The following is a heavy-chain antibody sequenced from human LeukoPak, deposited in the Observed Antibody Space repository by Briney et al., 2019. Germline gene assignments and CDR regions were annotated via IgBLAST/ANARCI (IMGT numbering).Heavy chain of an antibody. CDR3: ARPESLLWFGELSGGLDY. CDR2: INPSGGST. CDR1: GYTFTSYH. V-gene: IGHV1-46*01. J-gene: IGHJ4*02. D-gene: IGHD3-10*01. Sequence: ASVKVSCKASGYTFTSYHMHWVRQAPGQGLEWMGIINPSGGSTSYAQKFQGRVTMTRDTSTSTVYMELSSLRSEDTAVYYCARPESLLWFGELSGGLDYWGQGTLVTVSS.